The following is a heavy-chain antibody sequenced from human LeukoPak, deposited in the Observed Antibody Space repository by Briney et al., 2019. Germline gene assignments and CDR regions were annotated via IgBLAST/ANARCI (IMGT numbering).Heavy chain of an antibody. CDR3: ARAVVSWFDP. D-gene: IGHD2-15*01. V-gene: IGHV4-59*01. CDR2: IYYSGST. CDR1: GDSISSYY. J-gene: IGHJ5*02. Sequence: SETLSLTCTVSGDSISSYYWRWIRQPPGKGLEWMGYIYYSGSTNYNPSLKNRVTISVDTSKNQLSLRLNSVTAADTAVYYCARAVVSWFDPWGQGTLVTVSS.